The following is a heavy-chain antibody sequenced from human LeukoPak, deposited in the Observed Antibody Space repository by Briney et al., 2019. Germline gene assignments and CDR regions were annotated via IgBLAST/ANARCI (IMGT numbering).Heavy chain of an antibody. CDR3: SRASSSVPNLLDY. Sequence: GGSLRLSCAASGFTFSSNWMHWVRQGPGKGLVWVSRISTDGSSTTYADSVKGRFTISRDNAKNTLYLEMNSLRAEDTAVYYCSRASSSVPNLLDYWGQGTLVTVSS. CDR2: ISTDGSST. V-gene: IGHV3-74*01. J-gene: IGHJ4*02. D-gene: IGHD6-19*01. CDR1: GFTFSSNW.